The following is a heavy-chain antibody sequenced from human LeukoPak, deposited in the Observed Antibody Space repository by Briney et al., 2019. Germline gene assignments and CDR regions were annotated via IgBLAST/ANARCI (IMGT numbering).Heavy chain of an antibody. CDR1: GGSFSGYY. CDR3: ARGVRYCSGGSCYYYFDY. J-gene: IGHJ4*02. CDR2: INHSGST. D-gene: IGHD2-15*01. Sequence: SETLSLTCAVYGGSFSGYYWSWIRQPPGKGLGWIGEINHSGSTNYNPSLKSRVTISVDTSKNQFSLKLSSVTAADTAVYYCARGVRYCSGGSCYYYFDYWGQGTLVTVSS. V-gene: IGHV4-34*01.